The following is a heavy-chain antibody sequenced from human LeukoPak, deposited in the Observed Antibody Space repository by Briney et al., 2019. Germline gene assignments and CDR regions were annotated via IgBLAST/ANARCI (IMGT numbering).Heavy chain of an antibody. D-gene: IGHD3-22*01. CDR3: AKRADSSAHSFDY. J-gene: IGHJ4*02. Sequence: GGSLRLSCAASGFFFSRYGMKWVRQAPGKGLEWLSYIRSSDSTTYYADSVKGRFTISRDNAKNSLYLQMDSLRVEDTAVYYCAKRADSSAHSFDYWGQGTLVTVSS. CDR2: IRSSDSTT. CDR1: GFFFSRYG. V-gene: IGHV3-48*04.